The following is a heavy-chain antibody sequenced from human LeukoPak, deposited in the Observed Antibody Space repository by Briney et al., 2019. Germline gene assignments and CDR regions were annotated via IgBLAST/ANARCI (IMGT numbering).Heavy chain of an antibody. CDR1: GGSISSGSYY. V-gene: IGHV4-61*02. CDR3: ARVIAARYYFDY. Sequence: SETLSLTCTVSGGSISSGSYYWSWIRQPAGKGLEWIGRIYTSGSTNYNPSLKSRVTISVDTSKNQFSLKLSSVTAADTAVYYCARVIAARYYFDYWGQGTLVTVSS. J-gene: IGHJ4*02. CDR2: IYTSGST. D-gene: IGHD6-6*01.